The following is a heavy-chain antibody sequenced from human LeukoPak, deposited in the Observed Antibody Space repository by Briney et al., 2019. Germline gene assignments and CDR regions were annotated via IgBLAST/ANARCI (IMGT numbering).Heavy chain of an antibody. CDR1: GFTFSSYS. V-gene: IGHV3-48*01. CDR2: ISSSSSTI. CDR3: ARTFRVVPAAPFDY. J-gene: IGHJ4*02. D-gene: IGHD2-2*01. Sequence: SGGSLRLSCAASGFTFSSYSMNWVRQAPGKGLEWVSYISSSSSTIYYADSAKGRFTISRDNAKNSLYLQMNSLRAEDTAVYYCARTFRVVPAAPFDYWGQGTLVTVSS.